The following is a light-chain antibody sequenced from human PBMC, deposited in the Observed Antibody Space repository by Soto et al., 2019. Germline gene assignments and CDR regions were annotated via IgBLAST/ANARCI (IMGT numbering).Light chain of an antibody. CDR3: QQYGASPRT. CDR1: QSVSSSY. V-gene: IGKV3-20*01. CDR2: GAS. Sequence: EIVLTQSPGTLSLSPRARATLSCRASQSVSSSYLAWYQQNPGQAPRLLIYGASYRATGIPDRFSGSGSGTDFTLTISRLEPEDFAVYYCQQYGASPRTFGQGTKVDI. J-gene: IGKJ1*01.